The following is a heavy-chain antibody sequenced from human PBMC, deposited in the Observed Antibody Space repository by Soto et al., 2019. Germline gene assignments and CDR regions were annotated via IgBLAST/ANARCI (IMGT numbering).Heavy chain of an antibody. D-gene: IGHD2-2*01. V-gene: IGHV3-23*01. J-gene: IGHJ4*02. CDR3: AKKSNNVLVPAAQQPPFDY. CDR2: ISASGGST. CDR1: GFTFNSYA. Sequence: EVQLLESGVSLVQPGGSLRLSCAASGFTFNSYAMSWVRQAPGKGLEWVSAISASGGSTFYADSVKGRFTISRDNSKNTLYLQMNSLRAEDTAIYYCAKKSNNVLVPAAQQPPFDYWGQGTLVTVSS.